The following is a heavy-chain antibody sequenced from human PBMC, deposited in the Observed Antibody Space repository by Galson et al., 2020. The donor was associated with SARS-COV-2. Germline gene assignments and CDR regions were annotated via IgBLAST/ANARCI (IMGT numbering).Heavy chain of an antibody. CDR1: RYTFTSYY. Sequence: GASLKLSCEASRYTFTSYYMHWVRQAPGQGLEWLGIINPSGRTPSYAQKLQGRATLTTDTSTSTVYMELSSLRSEDTAVYYCARDRGTQEPTWFWELYFSAFDIWGQGTMVTVSS. D-gene: IGHD3-10*01. CDR3: ARDRGTQEPTWFWELYFSAFDI. CDR2: INPSGRTP. V-gene: IGHV1-46*01. J-gene: IGHJ3*02.